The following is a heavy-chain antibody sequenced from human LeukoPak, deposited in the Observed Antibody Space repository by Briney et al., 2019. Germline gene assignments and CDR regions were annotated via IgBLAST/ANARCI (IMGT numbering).Heavy chain of an antibody. CDR1: GFTFSSYA. J-gene: IGHJ2*01. Sequence: GGSLRLSCAASGFTFSSYAMSWVRQAPGKGLEWVGRIRSKTHGGTTDYAAPVKGRFTILRDDSKNTLYLDMSSLKTEDTAIYYCTPVPMSPFRWGRGTLVTVSS. CDR3: TPVPMSPFR. D-gene: IGHD3-22*01. V-gene: IGHV3-15*01. CDR2: IRSKTHGGTT.